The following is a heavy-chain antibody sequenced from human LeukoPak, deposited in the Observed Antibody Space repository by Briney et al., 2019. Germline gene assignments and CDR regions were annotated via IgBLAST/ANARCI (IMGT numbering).Heavy chain of an antibody. D-gene: IGHD3-10*01. CDR3: AVDVSGRHDAFDI. J-gene: IGHJ3*02. CDR2: INPNSGGT. V-gene: IGHV1-2*02. Sequence: GASVKVSCKASGYTFTGYYMHWVRQAPGQGLEWMGWINPNSGGTNYAQKFQGRVTTTADKSTSTAYMELSSLRSEDTAVYFCAVDVSGRHDAFDIWGQGTLVTVSS. CDR1: GYTFTGYY.